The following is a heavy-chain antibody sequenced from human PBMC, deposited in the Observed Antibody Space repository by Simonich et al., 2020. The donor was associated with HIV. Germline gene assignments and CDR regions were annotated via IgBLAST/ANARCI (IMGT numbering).Heavy chain of an antibody. CDR2: VNHSGST. Sequence: QVQLQQWGAGLLKPSETLSLTCAVYGGSFINYYWNWISQPPGKGLEWIGEVNHSGSTRYNPSLKSRVTISVDTSKNQFSLKLSSVTAADTAVYYCAKDVYDSHGYYLYYFDYWGQGTLVTVSS. D-gene: IGHD3-22*01. V-gene: IGHV4-34*01. CDR1: GGSFINYY. CDR3: AKDVYDSHGYYLYYFDY. J-gene: IGHJ4*02.